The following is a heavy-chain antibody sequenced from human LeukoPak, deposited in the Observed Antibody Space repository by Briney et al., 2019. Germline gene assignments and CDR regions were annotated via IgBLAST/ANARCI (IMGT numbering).Heavy chain of an antibody. CDR3: ARLKSRITMVQDY. D-gene: IGHD3-10*01. Sequence: SETLSLTSAVYGGSFSGYYWSWIRQPPGKGLEWIGEINHSGSTNYNPSLKSRVTISVDTSKNQFSLKLSSVTAADTAVYYCARLKSRITMVQDYWGQGTLVTVSS. CDR2: INHSGST. J-gene: IGHJ4*02. CDR1: GGSFSGYY. V-gene: IGHV4-34*01.